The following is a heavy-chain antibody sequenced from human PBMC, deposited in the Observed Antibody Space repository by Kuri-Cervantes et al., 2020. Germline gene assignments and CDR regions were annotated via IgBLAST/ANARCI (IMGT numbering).Heavy chain of an antibody. CDR1: GYTFTSYG. D-gene: IGHD2-2*02. Sequence: ASVKVSCKASGYTFTSYGISWVRQAPGQGLEWMGWINPNSGGTNYAQKFQGRVTMTRDTSISKAYMELSRLRSDDTAVYYCARDRIYCSSTSCYIGYGMDVWGQGTTVTVSS. CDR2: INPNSGGT. V-gene: IGHV1-2*02. J-gene: IGHJ6*02. CDR3: ARDRIYCSSTSCYIGYGMDV.